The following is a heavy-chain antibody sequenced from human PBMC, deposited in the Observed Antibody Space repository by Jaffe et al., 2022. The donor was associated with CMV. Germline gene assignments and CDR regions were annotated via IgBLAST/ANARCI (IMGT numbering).Heavy chain of an antibody. CDR3: ARSRSVVVTRENWFDP. J-gene: IGHJ5*02. Sequence: QVQLQESGPGLVKPSETLSLTCTVSGGSISSYYWSWIRQPPGKGLEWIGYIYYSGSTNYNPSLKSRVTISVDTSKNQFSLKLSSVTAADTAVYYCARSRSVVVTRENWFDPWGQGTLVTVSS. CDR2: IYYSGST. D-gene: IGHD2-21*02. V-gene: IGHV4-59*01. CDR1: GGSISSYY.